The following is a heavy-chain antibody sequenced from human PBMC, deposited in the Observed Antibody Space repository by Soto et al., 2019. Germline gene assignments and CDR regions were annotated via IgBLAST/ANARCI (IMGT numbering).Heavy chain of an antibody. Sequence: SETLSLTCAVSGGSISSGGYSWSWIRQPPGKGLEWIGYIYYSGSTNYNPSLKSRVTISVDTSKNQFSLKLSSVTAADTAVYYCAREGYDSGNYYYYGMDVWGQGTTVTVSS. CDR3: AREGYDSGNYYYYGMDV. J-gene: IGHJ6*02. V-gene: IGHV4-61*08. D-gene: IGHD3-22*01. CDR2: IYYSGST. CDR1: GGSISSGGYS.